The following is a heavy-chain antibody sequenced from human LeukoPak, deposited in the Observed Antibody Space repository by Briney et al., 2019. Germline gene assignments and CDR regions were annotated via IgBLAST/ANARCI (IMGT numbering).Heavy chain of an antibody. D-gene: IGHD3-10*01. Sequence: GRSLRLSCTASGFKFDDYNMSWFRQAPGKGLEWVSYISSSGSTIYYADSVKGRFTISRDNAKNSLYLQMNSLRAEDTAVYYCARRVRGVYDYWGQGTLVTVSS. CDR1: GFKFDDYN. J-gene: IGHJ4*02. CDR2: ISSSGSTI. CDR3: ARRVRGVYDY. V-gene: IGHV3-48*03.